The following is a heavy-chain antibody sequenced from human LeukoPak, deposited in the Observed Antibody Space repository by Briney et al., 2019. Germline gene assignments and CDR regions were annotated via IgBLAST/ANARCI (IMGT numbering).Heavy chain of an antibody. CDR1: GFTFGDYA. CDR2: IRGDGRTT. J-gene: IGHJ4*02. V-gene: IGHV3-43*02. CDR3: AKDAVAGTWLHY. D-gene: IGHD6-19*01. Sequence: GGSLRLSCAASGFTFGDYAMHWVRQAPGKGLEWVSLIRGDGRTTSYAGTVKGRFTISRDNSKNSLYLQMSSLRGEDTAMYYCAKDAVAGTWLHYWGQGTLVTVSS.